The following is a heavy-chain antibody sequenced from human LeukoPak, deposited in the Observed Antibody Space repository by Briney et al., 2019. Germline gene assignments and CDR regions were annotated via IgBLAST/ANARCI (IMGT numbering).Heavy chain of an antibody. CDR3: ARDSTDLSGYFGY. Sequence: GASVKVSCKGSGYTFTSHYMHWVRQAPGQGLEWMGWINPNSGGTNYAQKFQGRVTMTRDTSISTAYMELSRLRSDDTAVYYCARDSTDLSGYFGYWGQGTLVTVSS. CDR1: GYTFTSHY. D-gene: IGHD3-22*01. V-gene: IGHV1-2*02. CDR2: INPNSGGT. J-gene: IGHJ4*02.